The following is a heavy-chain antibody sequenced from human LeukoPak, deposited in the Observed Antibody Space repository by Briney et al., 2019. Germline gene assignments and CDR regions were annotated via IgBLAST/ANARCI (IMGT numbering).Heavy chain of an antibody. J-gene: IGHJ4*02. D-gene: IGHD1-26*01. CDR2: INHSGST. V-gene: IGHV4-34*01. CDR1: GGSFSGYY. CDR3: ARMMSGSYSYFDY. Sequence: SETLSLTCAVYGGSFSGYYWNWIRQPPGKGLEWIGEINHSGSTNYNPSLKSRVTKSVDMSKNQFSLKLSSVTAADTAVYFCARMMSGSYSYFDYWGQGTLVTVSS.